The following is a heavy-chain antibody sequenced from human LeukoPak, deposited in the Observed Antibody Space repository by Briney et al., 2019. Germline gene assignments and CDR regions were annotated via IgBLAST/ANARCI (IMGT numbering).Heavy chain of an antibody. D-gene: IGHD4-23*01. Sequence: PGGSLRLSCAASGFTFSRFWMHWVRQPPGKGLVWVSRIDTDGSTTTYADSVKGRFTISRDNAKNTVYLQINSLRAEDTAVYYCATLNSLGNDYWDQGVLVTVSS. CDR3: ATLNSLGNDY. J-gene: IGHJ4*02. V-gene: IGHV3-74*01. CDR1: GFTFSRFW. CDR2: IDTDGSTT.